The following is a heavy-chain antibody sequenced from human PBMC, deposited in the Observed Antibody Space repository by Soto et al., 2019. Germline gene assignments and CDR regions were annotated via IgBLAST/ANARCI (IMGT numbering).Heavy chain of an antibody. Sequence: PGGSLRLSCAASGFIFSDYYMSCIRQAPGKGLEWISYISSSDNIIYYADSVKRRFTISRDNAKNSLYLQMNSLRAEDTAVYYCARDRGYYYSSGYFDYWGQGNLVPVSS. CDR3: ARDRGYYYSSGYFDY. CDR1: GFIFSDYY. V-gene: IGHV3-11*04. J-gene: IGHJ4*02. D-gene: IGHD3-22*01. CDR2: ISSSDNII.